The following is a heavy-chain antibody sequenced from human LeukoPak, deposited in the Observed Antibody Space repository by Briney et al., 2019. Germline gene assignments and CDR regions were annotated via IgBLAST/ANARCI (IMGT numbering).Heavy chain of an antibody. J-gene: IGHJ5*02. V-gene: IGHV3-23*01. D-gene: IGHD4-17*01. CDR3: ARDGTTVTTGWFDP. CDR1: GFTFSSYA. Sequence: GGSLRLSCAASGFTFSSYAMSWVRQAPGKGLEWVSGISGSGGSTYYADSVKGRFTISRDNSKNTLYLQMNSLRAEDTAVYYCARDGTTVTTGWFDPWGQGTLVTVSS. CDR2: ISGSGGST.